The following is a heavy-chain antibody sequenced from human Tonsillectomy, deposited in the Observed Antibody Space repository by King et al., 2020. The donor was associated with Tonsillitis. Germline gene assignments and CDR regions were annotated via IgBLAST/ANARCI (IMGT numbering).Heavy chain of an antibody. V-gene: IGHV3-30*18. CDR3: AKAGSSASFFDY. CDR1: GFTFSSYG. D-gene: IGHD2-15*01. CDR2: ITYDGSNK. J-gene: IGHJ4*02. Sequence: VQLVESGGGLVQPGRSLRLSCAASGFTFSSYGMHWVRQAPGKGLEWVAVITYDGSNKYYAESVKGRFTISRDNSKNTLYLQMNSLRAEDTAVYYCAKAGSSASFFDYWGQGTLVTVSS.